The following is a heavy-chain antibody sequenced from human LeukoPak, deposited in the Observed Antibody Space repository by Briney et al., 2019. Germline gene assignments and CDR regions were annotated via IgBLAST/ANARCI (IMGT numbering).Heavy chain of an antibody. J-gene: IGHJ3*02. Sequence: SETLSLTCTVSGGSISSSGYYWGWIRQPPGKGLEWIASIYYSGSTYYNPSLKSRVTISVDTSKDQLSLKLSSLTAADTAVYYCARARYCSSTSCPFDAFDIWGQGTMVTVSS. CDR3: ARARYCSSTSCPFDAFDI. CDR2: IYYSGST. CDR1: GGSISSSGYY. V-gene: IGHV4-39*01. D-gene: IGHD2-2*01.